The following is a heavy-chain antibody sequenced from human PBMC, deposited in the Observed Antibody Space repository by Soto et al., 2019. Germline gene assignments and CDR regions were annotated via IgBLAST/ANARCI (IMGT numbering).Heavy chain of an antibody. CDR3: ARSGLALPYSASHWFDP. J-gene: IGHJ5*02. Sequence: ETQSLSCPVSGGSLSRYYWSCIRQPPGKGLEWIGYIYYSGSTNYNPSLKSRVTISRDNAKNSLFLQMNSLRGEDTAVYYCARSGLALPYSASHWFDPWGHGTLVTVSS. V-gene: IGHV4-59*12. CDR1: GGSLSRYY. D-gene: IGHD3-22*01. CDR2: IYYSGST.